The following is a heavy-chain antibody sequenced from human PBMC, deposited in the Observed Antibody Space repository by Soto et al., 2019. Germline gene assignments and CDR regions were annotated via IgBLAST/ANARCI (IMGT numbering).Heavy chain of an antibody. CDR3: AREPYGDSQYFDY. J-gene: IGHJ4*02. CDR2: VSFDGKVT. Sequence: QVQLVESGGGMVQAGTSLRLSCTGSGFTFNSLYLHWVRQGPDKGLEWVAVVSFDGKVTYYADSVKGRFTVSRDNSKNTIYLQANSLRAEDTAVYYCAREPYGDSQYFDYWGQGTPVTVSS. D-gene: IGHD2-21*02. CDR1: GFTFNSLY. V-gene: IGHV3-30*04.